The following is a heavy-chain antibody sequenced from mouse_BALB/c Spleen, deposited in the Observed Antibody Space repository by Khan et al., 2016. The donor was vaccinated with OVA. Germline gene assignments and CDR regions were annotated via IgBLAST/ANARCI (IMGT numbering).Heavy chain of an antibody. CDR2: IDPENGNT. V-gene: IGHV14-1*02. CDR3: ARVGDSPWFAY. CDR1: GFNIKDYY. D-gene: IGHD2-13*01. J-gene: IGHJ3*01. Sequence: EVKLQESGTELVRPGAFVRLSCKASGFNIKDYYIHWVKQRPEQGLEWIGWIDPENGNTISDPKFQGKASITADTSSNTAYLQLSSLTSEDTAVYYCARVGDSPWFAYWGQGTLVTVSA.